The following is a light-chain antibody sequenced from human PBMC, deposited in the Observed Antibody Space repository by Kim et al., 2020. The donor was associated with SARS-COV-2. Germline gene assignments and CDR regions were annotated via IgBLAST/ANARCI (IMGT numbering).Light chain of an antibody. CDR3: LQDYNYPYT. CDR2: ATS. J-gene: IGKJ2*01. V-gene: IGKV1-6*01. CDR1: QAIRNN. Sequence: ASVGDRVTITCRASQAIRNNLGWYQHKPGRPPKLLIYATSTLHSGVPSRFSGSGSATDFTLTISSLQPEDFATYYCLQDYNYPYTFGQGTKLEI.